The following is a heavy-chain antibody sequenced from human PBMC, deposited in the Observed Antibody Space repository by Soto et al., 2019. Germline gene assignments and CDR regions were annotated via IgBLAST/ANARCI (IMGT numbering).Heavy chain of an antibody. V-gene: IGHV4-38-2*02. CDR3: ARVHVMVVAGSTFDY. D-gene: IGHD6-19*01. CDR2: IYHGGTT. CDR1: GDSMSSGSY. Sequence: XETLSLTCTVAGDSMSSGSYWAWIRQPPGKGPEWIASIYHGGTTFYNPSLKSRITISVDTSNNQFSLKLTSVTAADTAVYYCARVHVMVVAGSTFDYWGHGTLVTVSS. J-gene: IGHJ4*01.